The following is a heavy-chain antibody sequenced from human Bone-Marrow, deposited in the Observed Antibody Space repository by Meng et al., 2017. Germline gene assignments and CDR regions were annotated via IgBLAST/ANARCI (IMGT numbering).Heavy chain of an antibody. CDR3: ARGKPQEHWLGAFDI. D-gene: IGHD6-19*01. J-gene: IGHJ3*02. V-gene: IGHV1-2*06. CDR1: GYTFTGYY. CDR2: INPNSGGT. Sequence: ASVKVSCKASGYTFTGYYMHWVRQAPGQGLEWMGRINPNSGGTNYAQKFQGRVTMTRDTSISTAYMELSRLRFDDTAVYYCARGKPQEHWLGAFDIWGQGTMVTVSS.